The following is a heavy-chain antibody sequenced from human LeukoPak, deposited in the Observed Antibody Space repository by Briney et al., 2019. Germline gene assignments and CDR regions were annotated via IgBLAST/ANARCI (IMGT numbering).Heavy chain of an antibody. J-gene: IGHJ4*02. CDR1: GYTFSGYY. Sequence: ASVKVSCKASGYTFSGYYMHWVRQGPGQGLEWMGWINPNSGDRNSAQKFKGRVTMTRDTSISTAYMELSRLRSDDTAVYYCAREEVAAANYFDYWGQGTLVTVSS. CDR3: AREEVAAANYFDY. D-gene: IGHD2-15*01. V-gene: IGHV1-2*02. CDR2: INPNSGDR.